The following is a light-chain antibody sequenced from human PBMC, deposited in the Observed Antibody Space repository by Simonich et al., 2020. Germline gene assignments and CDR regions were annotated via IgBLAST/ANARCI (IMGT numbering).Light chain of an antibody. V-gene: IGKV4-1*01. CDR3: QQYYSTPT. Sequence: DIVMTQSPDSLAVSLGERATINCKSSQSVLYSSNNKNYLAWYQQKPGQPPKLHIYWASTRESGVPDRFSGSGSVTDFTLTISSLQAEDVAVYYCQQYYSTPTFGQGTKVEIK. CDR2: WAS. CDR1: QSVLYSSNNKNY. J-gene: IGKJ1*01.